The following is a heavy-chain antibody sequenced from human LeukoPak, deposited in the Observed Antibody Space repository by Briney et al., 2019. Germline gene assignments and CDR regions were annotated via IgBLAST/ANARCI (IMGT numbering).Heavy chain of an antibody. Sequence: SETLSLTCTVSGGSMSYHYWSWLRQPPGKGLEWIGYIHYSGGTNYNSSLKSRVSISVDTSKNQFSLKLSSVTAADTAVYYCARDRLYYFDHWGQGTLVTVSS. CDR3: ARDRLYYFDH. V-gene: IGHV4-59*11. J-gene: IGHJ4*02. CDR1: GGSMSYHY. D-gene: IGHD6-6*01. CDR2: IHYSGGT.